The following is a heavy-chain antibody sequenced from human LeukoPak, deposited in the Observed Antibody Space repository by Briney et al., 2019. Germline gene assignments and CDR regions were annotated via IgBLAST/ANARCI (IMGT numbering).Heavy chain of an antibody. CDR1: GFTFSGYG. D-gene: IGHD5-12*01. Sequence: GGSLRLSCAGSGFTFSGYGMHWVRQAPGKGLEWVAVISYDGSNKYYVDSVKGRFTISRDNSKNTLYLQMNSLRGKDTAVYYCAKDFGHLGNSGYDSVYHMDVWGQGTTVTVSS. CDR2: ISYDGSNK. CDR3: AKDFGHLGNSGYDSVYHMDV. J-gene: IGHJ6*02. V-gene: IGHV3-30*18.